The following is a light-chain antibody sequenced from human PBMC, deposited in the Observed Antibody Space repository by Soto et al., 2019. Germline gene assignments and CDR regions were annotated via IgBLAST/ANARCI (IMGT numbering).Light chain of an antibody. CDR2: DAS. Sequence: DIQMTQSPSTLSASVGDRVTITCRASQSISSWLAWYQQKPGKAPKLLIYDASSLESGVPSRFSGSGSGTEFTLTISSLQPEDFATYYCQQTNIFPWTFGQGTKVDIK. CDR3: QQTNIFPWT. V-gene: IGKV1-5*01. CDR1: QSISSW. J-gene: IGKJ1*01.